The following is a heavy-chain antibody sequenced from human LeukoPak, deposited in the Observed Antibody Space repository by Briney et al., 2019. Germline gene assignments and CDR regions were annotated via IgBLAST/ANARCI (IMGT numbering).Heavy chain of an antibody. CDR2: INPNSGGT. V-gene: IGHV1-2*02. CDR3: ARGGIAAAGPNFDY. CDR1: GGTFSSYA. D-gene: IGHD6-13*01. Sequence: ASVKVSCKASGGTFSSYAISWVRQAPGQGLEWMGWINPNSGGTNYAQKFQGRVTMTRDTSISTAYMELSRLRSDDTAVYYCARGGIAAAGPNFDYWGQGTLVTVSS. J-gene: IGHJ4*02.